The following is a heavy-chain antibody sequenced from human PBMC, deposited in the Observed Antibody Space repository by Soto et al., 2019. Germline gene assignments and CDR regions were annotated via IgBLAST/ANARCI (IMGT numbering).Heavy chain of an antibody. D-gene: IGHD3-16*01. Sequence: QIQLEESGGGLVKPGGSLRLSCTVSGFTFSNYYMAWIRHAPGKGLEWISYISTSGTSTFYADSVKGRFTISRDNAMNSLFLQMNSLGVEDAAVYFCARDGVLFRAGFDSWGQGTLVTVAS. J-gene: IGHJ4*02. CDR2: ISTSGTST. CDR3: ARDGVLFRAGFDS. CDR1: GFTFSNYY. V-gene: IGHV3-11*01.